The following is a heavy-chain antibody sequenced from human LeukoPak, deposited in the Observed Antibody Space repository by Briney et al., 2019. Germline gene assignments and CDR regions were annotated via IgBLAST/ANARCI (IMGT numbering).Heavy chain of an antibody. CDR1: GFTFSSYS. D-gene: IGHD3-10*01. Sequence: GGSLRLSCAASGFTFSSYSMNWVRQAPGKGVEWVSSISSSSSYIYYADSVKGRFTISRDNAKNSLYLQMNSLRAEDTAVYYCARFMVRGVFDYWGQGTLVTVSS. CDR3: ARFMVRGVFDY. J-gene: IGHJ4*02. CDR2: ISSSSSYI. V-gene: IGHV3-21*01.